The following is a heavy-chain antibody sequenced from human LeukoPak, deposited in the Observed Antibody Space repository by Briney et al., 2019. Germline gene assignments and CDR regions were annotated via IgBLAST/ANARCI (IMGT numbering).Heavy chain of an antibody. CDR1: GGSISTYY. CDR2: IYYSGST. D-gene: IGHD5-12*01. CDR3: ARLRGGAFDI. V-gene: IGHV4-59*01. J-gene: IGHJ3*02. Sequence: SETLSLTCTVSGGSISTYYWSWIRQPPGERLEWIGYIYYSGSTNYNPSLKSRVTISVDTSKNQFSLKLSSVTAADTAVYYCARLRGGAFDIWGQGTMVTVSS.